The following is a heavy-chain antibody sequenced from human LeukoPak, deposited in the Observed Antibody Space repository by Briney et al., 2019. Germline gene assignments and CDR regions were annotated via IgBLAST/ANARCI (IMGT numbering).Heavy chain of an antibody. CDR2: ISWNSGSI. Sequence: GGSLRLSCAASGFTFDDYAMHWVRQAPGKGLEWVSGISWNSGSIGYADSVKGRFTISRDNAKNSLYLQMNSLRAEDTALYYCAKDIMTTVPYYYYGMDVWGQGTTVTVSS. D-gene: IGHD4-17*01. V-gene: IGHV3-9*01. CDR3: AKDIMTTVPYYYYGMDV. CDR1: GFTFDDYA. J-gene: IGHJ6*02.